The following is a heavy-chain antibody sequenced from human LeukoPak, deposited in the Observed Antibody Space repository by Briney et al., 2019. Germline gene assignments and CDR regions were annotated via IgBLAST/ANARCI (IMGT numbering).Heavy chain of an antibody. CDR1: GGSVSSSSYY. Sequence: SETLSLTCTVSGGSVSSSSYYWGWIRQPPGKGLEWIGSIYYSGSTYYNPSLKSRVTISVDTSKNQFSLKLSSVTAADTAVYYCARHSSSWYSLGAFDIWGQGTMGTVSS. D-gene: IGHD6-13*01. CDR3: ARHSSSWYSLGAFDI. V-gene: IGHV4-39*01. CDR2: IYYSGST. J-gene: IGHJ3*02.